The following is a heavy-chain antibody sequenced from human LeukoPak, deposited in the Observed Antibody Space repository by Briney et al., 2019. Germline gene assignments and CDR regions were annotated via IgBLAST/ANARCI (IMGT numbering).Heavy chain of an antibody. Sequence: GGSLRLSCAASGFTFSSYSMNWVRQAPGKGLEWVSSISSSSSYIYSADSVKGRFTISRDNAKNSLYLQMNSLRAEDTAVYYCARGGIQLDMRNQILYYYYYMDVWGKGTTVTVSS. V-gene: IGHV3-21*01. CDR3: ARGGIQLDMRNQILYYYYYMDV. CDR1: GFTFSSYS. J-gene: IGHJ6*03. D-gene: IGHD6-13*01. CDR2: ISSSSSYI.